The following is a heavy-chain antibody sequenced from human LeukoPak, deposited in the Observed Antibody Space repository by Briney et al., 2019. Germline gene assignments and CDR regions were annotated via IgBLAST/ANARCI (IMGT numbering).Heavy chain of an antibody. V-gene: IGHV3-48*01. D-gene: IGHD6-19*01. J-gene: IGHJ4*02. Sequence: KPGGSLRLSGAASGFTFSSYSMNWVRQAPGKGLEGVSYISSSSSTIYYADSVKGRFTVSRDNAKNSLYLQMNSLRAEDTAVYYCARAAVATLLNYWGQGTLVTVSS. CDR3: ARAAVATLLNY. CDR1: GFTFSSYS. CDR2: ISSSSSTI.